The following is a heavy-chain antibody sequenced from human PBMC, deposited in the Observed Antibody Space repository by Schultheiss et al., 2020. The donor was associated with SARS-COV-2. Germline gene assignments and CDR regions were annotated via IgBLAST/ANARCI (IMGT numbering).Heavy chain of an antibody. CDR2: ISAGGSST. V-gene: IGHV3-23*01. Sequence: SCAASGFTFSSCAMSWVRQAPGKRLEWVSAISAGGSSTYYADSVKGRFTISRDNSKNTLYLQMSSLRTDDTAVYYCTTDRGDSVVVPAAKYYFDYWGQGTLVTVSS. CDR1: GFTFSSCA. J-gene: IGHJ4*02. CDR3: TTDRGDSVVVPAAKYYFDY. D-gene: IGHD2-2*01.